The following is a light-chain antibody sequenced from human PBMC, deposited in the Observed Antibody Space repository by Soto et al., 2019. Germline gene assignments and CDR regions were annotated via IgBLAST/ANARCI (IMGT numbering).Light chain of an antibody. CDR3: CSYAGSYTYVV. CDR2: DVS. Sequence: QSALTQPRSVSGSPGQSVTISSTGTSSDVGGYNYVSWYQQHPGKAPKLMIYDVSKRPSGVPDRFSGSKSGNTASLTISGLHAEDEADYYCCSYAGSYTYVVFGGGTKLTVL. V-gene: IGLV2-11*01. J-gene: IGLJ2*01. CDR1: SSDVGGYNY.